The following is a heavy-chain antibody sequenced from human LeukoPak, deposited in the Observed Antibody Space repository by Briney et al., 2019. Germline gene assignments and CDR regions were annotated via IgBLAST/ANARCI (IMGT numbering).Heavy chain of an antibody. V-gene: IGHV4-38-2*01. CDR2: IYHIGST. D-gene: IGHD3-10*01. CDR1: GYSISRGYY. J-gene: IGHJ4*02. Sequence: SETLSLTCGVSGYSISRGYYWAWIRRPPGKGLEWIGTIYHIGSTYYTPSLGSRVTISVDTSKNEFSLNLKSVTAADTAVYYCARAGWIITSGIDYWGQGALVTVSS. CDR3: ARAGWIITSGIDY.